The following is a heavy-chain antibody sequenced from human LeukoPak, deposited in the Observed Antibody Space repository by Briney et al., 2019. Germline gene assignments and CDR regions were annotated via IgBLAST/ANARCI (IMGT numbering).Heavy chain of an antibody. V-gene: IGHV3-11*05. CDR2: ISSSSSYT. J-gene: IGHJ4*02. CDR3: ARGIYYYDSSGYYLGGGFDY. CDR1: GFTFSDYY. Sequence: GGSLRLSCAAPGFTFSDYYMSWIRQAPGKGLEWVSYISSSSSYTNYADSVKGRFTISRDNAKNSLYLQMNSLRAEDTAVYYCARGIYYYDSSGYYLGGGFDYWGQGTLVTVSS. D-gene: IGHD3-22*01.